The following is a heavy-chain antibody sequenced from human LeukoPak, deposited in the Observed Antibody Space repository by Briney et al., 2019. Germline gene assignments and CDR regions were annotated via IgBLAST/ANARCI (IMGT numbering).Heavy chain of an antibody. V-gene: IGHV4-39*07. CDR2: IYYSGST. CDR3: ARLSSEHDAFDI. Sequence: SETLSLTCTVSGGSISSSSYYSAWIRQPPGKGLEWIGSIYYSGSTYYNPSLKSRVTISVDTSKNQFSLKLSSVTAADTAVYYCARLSSEHDAFDIWGQGTMVTVSS. CDR1: GGSISSSSYY. J-gene: IGHJ3*02. D-gene: IGHD6-6*01.